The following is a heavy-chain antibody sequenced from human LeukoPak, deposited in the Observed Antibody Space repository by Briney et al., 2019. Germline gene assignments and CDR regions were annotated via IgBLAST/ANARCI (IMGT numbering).Heavy chain of an antibody. Sequence: GGSLRLSCAASRFTFSTYWMHWVRQAPGKGLVWVSRINSDGSSTVYADSVKGRFTVSRDNAKNTLYLQMNSLRAEDTAVYYCARARWYSYDYWGQGTLVTVSS. J-gene: IGHJ4*02. V-gene: IGHV3-74*01. CDR3: ARARWYSYDY. CDR2: INSDGSST. CDR1: RFTFSTYW. D-gene: IGHD5-24*01.